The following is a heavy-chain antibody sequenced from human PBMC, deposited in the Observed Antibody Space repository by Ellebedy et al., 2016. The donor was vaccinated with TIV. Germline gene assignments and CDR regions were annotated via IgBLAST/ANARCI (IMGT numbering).Heavy chain of an antibody. V-gene: IGHV3-33*01. CDR2: IWYDGTNE. CDR1: GFSFSDYG. Sequence: GESLKISCAASGFSFSDYGMHWVRQAPGEGLEWVAFIWYDGTNEYYAESVKGRFTISRDNSKNTLFLQMNSLRVEDTVVYYCVRDLRWDWNGQRIDYWGQGSLVTVSS. CDR3: VRDLRWDWNGQRIDY. J-gene: IGHJ4*02. D-gene: IGHD1-1*01.